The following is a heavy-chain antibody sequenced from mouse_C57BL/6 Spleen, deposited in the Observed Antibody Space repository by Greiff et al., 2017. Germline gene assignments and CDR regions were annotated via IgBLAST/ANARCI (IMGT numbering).Heavy chain of an antibody. D-gene: IGHD2-3*01. CDR2: IDPSDSYT. Sequence: LKQPGAELVKPGASVKLSCKASGYTFTSYWMQWVKQRPGQGLEWIGEIDPSDSYTNYNQKFKGKATLTVDTSTSTAYMQLSSLTSEDSAVYYCARKGDGYPYYVDYWGQGTTLTVSS. CDR1: GYTFTSYW. J-gene: IGHJ2*01. CDR3: ARKGDGYPYYVDY. V-gene: IGHV1-50*01.